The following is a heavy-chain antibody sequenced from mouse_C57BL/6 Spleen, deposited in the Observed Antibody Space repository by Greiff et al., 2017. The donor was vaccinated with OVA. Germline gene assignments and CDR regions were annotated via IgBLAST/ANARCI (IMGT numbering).Heavy chain of an antibody. CDR3: ARGYYYGSSYGYLDV. V-gene: IGHV1-18*01. Sequence: VLLQQSGPELVKPGASVKIPCKASGYTFTDYNMDWVQQSHGKSLEWIGDINPNNGGTFYNQKFKGKATLTVDKSSSTAYMKLRSLTSEDTAVYYCARGYYYGSSYGYLDVWGKGTTVTVSS. D-gene: IGHD1-1*01. CDR1: GYTFTDYN. J-gene: IGHJ1*03. CDR2: INPNNGGT.